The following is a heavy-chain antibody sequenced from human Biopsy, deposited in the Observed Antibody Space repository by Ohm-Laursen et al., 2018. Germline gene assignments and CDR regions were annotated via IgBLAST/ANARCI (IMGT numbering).Heavy chain of an antibody. Sequence: PSQTLSLTWAVFGKTFSDYQWSWIRQPPGKGLEWIGQINQAGTTNYNPSLKSRVSISPEPSKYEFSLRLSSVTAADTAVYLCCNEVHGRDYWGLGAKVTVSS. J-gene: IGHJ4*02. CDR2: INQAGTT. V-gene: IGHV4-34*08. CDR1: GKTFSDYQ. CDR3: CNEVHGRDY. D-gene: IGHD2/OR15-2a*01.